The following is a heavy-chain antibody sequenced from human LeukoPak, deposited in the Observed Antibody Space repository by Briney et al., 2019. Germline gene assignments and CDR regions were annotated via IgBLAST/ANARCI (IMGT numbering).Heavy chain of an antibody. CDR1: GFTFRIYA. V-gene: IGHV3-23*01. J-gene: IGHJ4*02. D-gene: IGHD2-15*01. Sequence: GSSPRLSCAASGFTFRIYAMSWVRQAPGKGLEWVSGISGSDASTFYADSVQGRFTISRDNSKSTLCLQMNSLRAEDTAVYYCAKQLGYCSDGSCYFPYWGQGTLVTVSS. CDR2: ISGSDAST. CDR3: AKQLGYCSDGSCYFPY.